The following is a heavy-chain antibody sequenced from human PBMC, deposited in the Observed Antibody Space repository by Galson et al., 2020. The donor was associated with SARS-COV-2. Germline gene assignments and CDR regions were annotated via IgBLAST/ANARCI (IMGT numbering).Heavy chain of an antibody. J-gene: IGHJ2*01. CDR3: TTDLYYYDSSGYRFDL. CDR1: GFTFSNAW. CDR2: IKSKTDGGTT. D-gene: IGHD3-22*01. Sequence: GGSLRLSCAASGFTFSNAWMSWVRQAPGKGLEWVGRIKSKTDGGTTDYAAPVKGRFTISRDDSNNTLYLQMNSLKTEDTAVYYCTTDLYYYDSSGYRFDLWGRGTLVTVSS. V-gene: IGHV3-15*01.